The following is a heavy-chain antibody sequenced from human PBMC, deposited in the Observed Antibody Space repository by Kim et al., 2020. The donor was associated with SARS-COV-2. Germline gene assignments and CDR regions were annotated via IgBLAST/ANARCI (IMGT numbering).Heavy chain of an antibody. Sequence: GGSLRLSCAASGFTFSSYGMHWVRQAPGKGLEWVAVISYDGSNKYYADSVKGRFTISRDNSKNTLYLQMNSLRAEDTAVYYCARVSRYSSSFGYYYGMDVWGQGTTVTVSS. CDR3: ARVSRYSSSFGYYYGMDV. J-gene: IGHJ6*02. D-gene: IGHD6-13*01. CDR1: GFTFSSYG. V-gene: IGHV3-33*05. CDR2: ISYDGSNK.